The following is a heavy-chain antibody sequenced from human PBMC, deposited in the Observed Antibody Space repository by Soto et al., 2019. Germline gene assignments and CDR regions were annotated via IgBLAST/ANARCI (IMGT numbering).Heavy chain of an antibody. CDR1: GASIISGGYY. D-gene: IGHD3-16*01. J-gene: IGHJ4*02. CDR2: ICYRGTT. CDR3: ARHSSNMIPDY. V-gene: IGHV4-39*01. Sequence: PSETLSLTCTVSGASIISGGYYWGWIRQPPGKGLEWIGGICYRGTTYYNPSLKSRVTTSGDTSKNQFSLKLSSVTAADTAIYYCARHSSNMIPDYWGQGTLVTVSS.